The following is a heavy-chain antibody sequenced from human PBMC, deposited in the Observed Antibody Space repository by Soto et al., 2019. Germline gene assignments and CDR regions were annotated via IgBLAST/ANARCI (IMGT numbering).Heavy chain of an antibody. CDR2: INHSGST. CDR3: ARGDFRLRNDY. CDR1: GGSFSGYY. J-gene: IGHJ4*02. V-gene: IGHV4-34*01. Sequence: PSETLSLTCAVYGGSFSGYYWSWIRQPPGKGLEWIGEINHSGSTNYNPSLKSRVTISVDTSKNQFSLKLSSVTAADTAVYYCARGDFRLRNDYWGQGTLVTVSS. D-gene: IGHD5-12*01.